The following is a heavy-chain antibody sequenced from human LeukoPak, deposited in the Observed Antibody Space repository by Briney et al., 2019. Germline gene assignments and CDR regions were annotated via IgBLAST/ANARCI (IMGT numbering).Heavy chain of an antibody. D-gene: IGHD5/OR15-5a*01. CDR1: GLTFSNYG. CDR3: ARDRSSRVYDF. V-gene: IGHV3-33*01. CDR2: TWYDGSRK. Sequence: GGSLRLSCVASGLTFSNYGMHWVRQAPGKGLEWVAVTWYDGSRKYYAGSVKGRFSISRDNSKNTLYLQMNSLRAEDTAVYYCARDRSSRVYDFWGQGILVTVSS. J-gene: IGHJ4*02.